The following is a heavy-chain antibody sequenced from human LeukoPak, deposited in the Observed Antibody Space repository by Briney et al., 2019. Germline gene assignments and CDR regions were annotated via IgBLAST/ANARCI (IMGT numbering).Heavy chain of an antibody. D-gene: IGHD3-3*01. J-gene: IGHJ3*02. CDR2: IISIFGTA. CDR3: ARSDIDFIESAFDI. Sequence: GASVKVSCKASGGTFSSYAISWVRQAPGQGLEWMGGIISIFGTANYAQKFQGRVTITTDESTSTAYLELSSLRSEDTAVYYCARSDIDFIESAFDIWGQGTMVTVSS. V-gene: IGHV1-69*05. CDR1: GGTFSSYA.